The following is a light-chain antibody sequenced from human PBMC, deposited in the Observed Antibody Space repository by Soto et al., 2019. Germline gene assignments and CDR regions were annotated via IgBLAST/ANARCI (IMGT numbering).Light chain of an antibody. J-gene: IGLJ1*01. CDR1: TSNIGSHS. Sequence: QSVLTQPPSASGAPGQRLIISCSGSTSNIGSHSVNWFQHLPGTAPRLLITTNNQRPSGVPDRFSGYKSDTSASLVISGLQSEDEAHYYCATWDDSRKGVFGTGTKLTVL. CDR2: TNN. CDR3: ATWDDSRKGV. V-gene: IGLV1-44*01.